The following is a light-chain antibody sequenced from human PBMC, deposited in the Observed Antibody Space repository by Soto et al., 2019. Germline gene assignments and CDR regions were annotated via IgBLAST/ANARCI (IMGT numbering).Light chain of an antibody. CDR1: SSDIGGYNY. CDR2: EVT. V-gene: IGLV2-14*01. J-gene: IGLJ1*01. CDR3: SSYTSSNTLV. Sequence: QSVLTQPASVSGSPGQSITITCTGGSSDIGGYNYVSWFQQHTGKAPKLMIYEVTNRPSGVSNRFSGSKSGSTASLTISGLQAEDEADYYCSSYTSSNTLVFGTGTKVTAL.